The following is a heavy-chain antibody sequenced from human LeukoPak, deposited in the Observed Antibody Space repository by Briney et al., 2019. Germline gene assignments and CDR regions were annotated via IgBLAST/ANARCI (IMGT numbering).Heavy chain of an antibody. CDR3: AREIFLEWLSMGGVDY. J-gene: IGHJ4*02. Sequence: GGSLRLSCAASGFTFSSYSMNWVRQAPGKGLEWVSYISSSSSTIYYADSVKGRFTISRDNAKNSLYLQMNSLRAEDTAVYYCAREIFLEWLSMGGVDYWGQGTLVTVSS. D-gene: IGHD3-3*01. V-gene: IGHV3-48*01. CDR1: GFTFSSYS. CDR2: ISSSSSTI.